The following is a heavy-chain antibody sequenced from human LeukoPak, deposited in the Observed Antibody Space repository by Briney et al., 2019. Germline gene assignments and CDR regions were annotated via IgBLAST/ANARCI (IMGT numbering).Heavy chain of an antibody. J-gene: IGHJ4*02. CDR1: GFTVSGNY. CDR2: IYSGGTT. CDR3: ARRAGGYSHPYDY. V-gene: IGHV3-53*01. D-gene: IGHD4-23*01. Sequence: GGSLRLSCAVSGFTVSGNYMSWVRQAPGKGLEWVSLIYSGGTTYYADSVKGRFTISRDNSKNTLYLQMNSLRVEDTAVCYCARRAGGYSHPYDYWGQGILVTVSS.